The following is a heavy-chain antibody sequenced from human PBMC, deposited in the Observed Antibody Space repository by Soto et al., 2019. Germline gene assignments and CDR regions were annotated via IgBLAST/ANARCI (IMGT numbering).Heavy chain of an antibody. Sequence: QVQLQESGPGLVKPSGTLSLTCAVSSGSISRSNWWSWVRQPPGKGLEWIGEIYHSGSTNYNPSLKSRVTISVDKSKNQFSLKLSSVTAADTVVYYCARKGGRSIAVAGTIFSACDIWGQGTMVTVSS. V-gene: IGHV4-4*02. D-gene: IGHD6-19*01. CDR2: IYHSGST. J-gene: IGHJ3*02. CDR3: ARKGGRSIAVAGTIFSACDI. CDR1: SGSISRSNW.